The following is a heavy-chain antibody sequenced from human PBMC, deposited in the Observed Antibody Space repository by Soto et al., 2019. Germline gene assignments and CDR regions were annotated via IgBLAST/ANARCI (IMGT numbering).Heavy chain of an antibody. V-gene: IGHV3-73*01. D-gene: IGHD2-15*01. Sequence: EVQLVESGGGLVQPGGSLKLSCAASGFRFSGSAMHWVRQASGKGLEWVGRIKSKANDYATAYAASVKGRFIISRDDSKNTAYLQMDSLKTEDTAVYYCTRLEYCRDGRCDNVMDVWGQGTTATVSS. CDR3: TRLEYCRDGRCDNVMDV. CDR1: GFRFSGSA. J-gene: IGHJ6*02. CDR2: IKSKANDYAT.